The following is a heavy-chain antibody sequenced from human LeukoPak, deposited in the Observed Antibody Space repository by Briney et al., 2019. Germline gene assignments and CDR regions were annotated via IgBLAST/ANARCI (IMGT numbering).Heavy chain of an antibody. Sequence: SETLSLTCTVSGGSISSYYWSWIRQPPGKGLEWIGSIYYSGSTYYNPSLKSRVTISVDTSKNQFSLKLSSVTAADTAVYYCARTLGYGDFDYWGQGTLVTVSS. CDR3: ARTLGYGDFDY. J-gene: IGHJ4*02. CDR2: IYYSGST. V-gene: IGHV4-39*01. CDR1: GGSISSYY. D-gene: IGHD4-17*01.